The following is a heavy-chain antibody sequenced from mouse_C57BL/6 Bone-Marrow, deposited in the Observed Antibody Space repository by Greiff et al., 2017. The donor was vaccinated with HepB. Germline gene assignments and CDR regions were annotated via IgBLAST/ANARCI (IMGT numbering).Heavy chain of an antibody. Sequence: QVQLQQPGAELVKPGASVKLSCKASGYTFTSYWMHWVKQRPGRGLEWIGRIDPNSGGTKYNEKFKSKATLTVDKPSSTAYMQLSSLTSEDSAFYYCARRSNGSSYGYWYFDVWGKGTTVTVSS. D-gene: IGHD1-1*01. V-gene: IGHV1-72*01. J-gene: IGHJ1*03. CDR3: ARRSNGSSYGYWYFDV. CDR2: IDPNSGGT. CDR1: GYTFTSYW.